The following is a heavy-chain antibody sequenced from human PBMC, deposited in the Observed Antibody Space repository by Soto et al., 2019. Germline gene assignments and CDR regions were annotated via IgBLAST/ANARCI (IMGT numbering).Heavy chain of an antibody. D-gene: IGHD3-22*01. Sequence: PSETLSLTCAVYGGSFSGYYWSWIRQPPGKGLEWIGEINHSGSTNYNPSLKSRVTISVDTSKNQFSLKLSSVTAADTAVYYCARDSSGYKNWFDPWGQGTLVTVSS. CDR1: GGSFSGYY. V-gene: IGHV4-34*01. CDR3: ARDSSGYKNWFDP. J-gene: IGHJ5*02. CDR2: INHSGST.